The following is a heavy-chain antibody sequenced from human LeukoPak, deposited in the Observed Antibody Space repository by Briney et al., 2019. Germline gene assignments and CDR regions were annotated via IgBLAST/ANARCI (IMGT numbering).Heavy chain of an antibody. J-gene: IGHJ5*02. CDR1: GGSISSGGYY. V-gene: IGHV4-31*03. CDR2: IYYSGST. CDR3: ATSATRKSNWFDP. Sequence: PSETLSLTCTVSGGSISSGGYYWSWLRQHPGKGLEWIGYIYYSGSTYYNPSLKSRVTISVDTSKNQFSLKLSSVTAADTAVYYCATSATRKSNWFDPWGQGTLVTVSS.